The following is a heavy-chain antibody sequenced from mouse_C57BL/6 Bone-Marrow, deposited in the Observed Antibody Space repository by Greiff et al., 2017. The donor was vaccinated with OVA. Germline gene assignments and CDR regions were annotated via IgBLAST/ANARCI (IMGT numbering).Heavy chain of an antibody. J-gene: IGHJ2*01. CDR3: ARVPQYYGTYFEY. CDR2: LNPNNGGT. D-gene: IGHD1-1*01. Sequence: QVQLQQPWTELVKPWASVKLSCKASGYTFTSYWMHWVKQRPGQGLEWIGNLNPNNGGTNYKEKFKSKATLTVDKSYSTAYMQLSSLTSEDSSVYYCARVPQYYGTYFEYWGKGTTLTVSS. V-gene: IGHV1-53*01. CDR1: GYTFTSYW.